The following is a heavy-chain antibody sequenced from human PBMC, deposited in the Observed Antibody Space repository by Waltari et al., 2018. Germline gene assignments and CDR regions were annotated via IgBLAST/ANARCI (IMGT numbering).Heavy chain of an antibody. CDR2: IYYSGST. CDR1: GGSISSGGYY. V-gene: IGHV4-31*03. D-gene: IGHD6-13*01. J-gene: IGHJ4*02. Sequence: QVQLQESGPGLVKPSQTLSLTCTVSGGSISSGGYYWSWIRQHPGKGLEWIGYIYYSGSTYYNPDLKSRVSISVDTSKNQFSLKLSSVTAADTAVYYCARGSSSWPFRYWGQGTLVTVSS. CDR3: ARGSSSWPFRY.